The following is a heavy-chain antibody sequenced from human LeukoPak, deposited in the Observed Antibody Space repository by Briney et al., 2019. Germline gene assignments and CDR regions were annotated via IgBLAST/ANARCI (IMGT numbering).Heavy chain of an antibody. CDR2: INHSGST. V-gene: IGHV4-34*01. Sequence: SETLSLTCAVYGGSFGGYYWSWIRQPPGKGLEWIGEINHSGSTNYNPSLKSRVTISVDRSKNHLSLRLGSVTAADTAVYYCARHGGETIVAAVLHAFDIWGQGTMVTVSS. CDR3: ARHGGETIVAAVLHAFDI. J-gene: IGHJ3*02. D-gene: IGHD5-12*01. CDR1: GGSFGGYY.